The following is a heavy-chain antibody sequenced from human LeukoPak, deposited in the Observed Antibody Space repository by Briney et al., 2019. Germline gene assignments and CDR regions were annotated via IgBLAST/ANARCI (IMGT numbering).Heavy chain of an antibody. V-gene: IGHV3-66*01. CDR2: IYSGGST. CDR3: ATMTTVTTMYYYYGMDV. J-gene: IGHJ6*02. Sequence: GGSLRLSCAASGFTVSSNYMGWVRQAPGKGLEWVSVIYSGGSTYYADSVKGRFTISRDNSKNTLYLQMNSLRAEDTAVYYCATMTTVTTMYYYYGMDVWGQGTTVTVSS. CDR1: GFTVSSNY. D-gene: IGHD4-17*01.